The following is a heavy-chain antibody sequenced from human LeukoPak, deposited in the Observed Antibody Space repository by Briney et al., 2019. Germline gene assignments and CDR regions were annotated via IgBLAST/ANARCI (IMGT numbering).Heavy chain of an antibody. J-gene: IGHJ4*02. Sequence: SETLSLPCTVSGGSISSSSYYRGWIRQPPGKGLEWIGSIYYSGSTYYNPSLKSRVTISVDTSKNQFSLKLSSVTAADTAVYYCARRKQQLVFDYWGQGTLVTVSS. CDR1: GGSISSSSYY. CDR3: ARRKQQLVFDY. D-gene: IGHD6-13*01. V-gene: IGHV4-39*01. CDR2: IYYSGST.